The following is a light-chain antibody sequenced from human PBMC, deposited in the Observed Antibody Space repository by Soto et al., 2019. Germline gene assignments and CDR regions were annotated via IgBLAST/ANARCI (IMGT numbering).Light chain of an antibody. CDR3: QQHNNWPRMA. V-gene: IGKV3-15*01. CDR1: QSVSSN. CDR2: GAS. Sequence: EIVMTQSPATLSVSPGERATLSCRASQSVSSNLAWYQQKPGQAPRLLIYGASTRATGIPARLSGSGSGTESTLAISSRQCDDFVVYCCQQHNNWPRMACGQGTKVEI. J-gene: IGKJ1*01.